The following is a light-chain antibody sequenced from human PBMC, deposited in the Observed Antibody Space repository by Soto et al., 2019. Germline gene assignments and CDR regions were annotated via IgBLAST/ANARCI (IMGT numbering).Light chain of an antibody. CDR2: DVR. CDR3: TSYTSSSTLYV. J-gene: IGLJ1*01. V-gene: IGLV2-14*01. Sequence: QSVLTQPASVSGSPGQSITISCTGTSSDVGGYNCVSWYQQHPGKAPKLMIYDVRNRASGASNRFSGSKSGNTASLTISGLQAEDEADYYCTSYTSSSTLYVFGTGTKVTVL. CDR1: SSDVGGYNC.